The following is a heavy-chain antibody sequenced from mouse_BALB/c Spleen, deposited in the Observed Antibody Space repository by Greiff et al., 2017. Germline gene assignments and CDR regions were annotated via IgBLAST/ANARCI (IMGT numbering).Heavy chain of an antibody. Sequence: QVQLQQSGAELAKPGASVKMSCKASGYTFTSYWMHWVKQRPGQGLEWIGYINPSTGYTEYHQKFKDKATLTADKSSSTAYMQLSSLTSEDSAVYYCAREYGNDVNYYAMDYWGQGTSVTVSS. J-gene: IGHJ4*01. CDR1: GYTFTSYW. D-gene: IGHD2-10*02. CDR2: INPSTGYT. V-gene: IGHV1-7*01. CDR3: AREYGNDVNYYAMDY.